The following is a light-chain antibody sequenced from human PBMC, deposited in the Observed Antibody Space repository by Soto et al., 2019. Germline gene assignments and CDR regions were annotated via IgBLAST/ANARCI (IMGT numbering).Light chain of an antibody. CDR3: QQRSNWPPST. CDR2: DAS. CDR1: QSVSSY. Sequence: EIVLTQSPATLSLNPGERATLSCRASQSVSSYLAWYQQKPGQAPRLLIYDASNRATGIPARFSGSGSGTDFTLTISSLEPEDFAVYYCQQRSNWPPSTFGQGTRLEIK. J-gene: IGKJ5*01. V-gene: IGKV3-11*01.